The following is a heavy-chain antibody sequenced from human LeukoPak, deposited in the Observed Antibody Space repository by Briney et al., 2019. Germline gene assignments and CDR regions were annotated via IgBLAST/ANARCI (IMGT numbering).Heavy chain of an antibody. J-gene: IGHJ4*02. CDR3: AQDYTGDPPYFHY. CDR2: ITGSADTT. V-gene: IGHV3-23*01. CDR1: GFTFGDYA. D-gene: IGHD2-8*02. Sequence: GGALRLSCTASGFTFGDYAMSWVRQAPGRGLEWVSTITGSADTTSYADSVKGRFTVSRDSSKNTLFLQMHSLRAEDTATYYCAQDYTGDPPYFHYWGQGTLVTVSS.